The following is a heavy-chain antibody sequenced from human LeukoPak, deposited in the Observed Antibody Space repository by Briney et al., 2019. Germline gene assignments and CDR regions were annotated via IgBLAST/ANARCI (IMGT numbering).Heavy chain of an antibody. Sequence: GGSLRLSCAASGFSFGNCAMSWVRQAPGKGLEWASYISSSCSTIYYADSVKGRFTISRDNAKNSLYLQMNSLRAEDTAVYYCAELGITMIGGVWGKGTTVTISS. J-gene: IGHJ6*04. CDR3: AELGITMIGGV. CDR2: ISSSCSTI. CDR1: GFSFGNCA. D-gene: IGHD3-10*02. V-gene: IGHV3-48*04.